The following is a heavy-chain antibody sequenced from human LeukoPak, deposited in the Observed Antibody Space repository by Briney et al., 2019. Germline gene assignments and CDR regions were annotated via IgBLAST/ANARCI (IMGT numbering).Heavy chain of an antibody. V-gene: IGHV3-7*01. D-gene: IGHD6-13*01. CDR2: INQDGREK. Sequence: PGGSLRLSCAASGFTFSSYWMSWVRQAPGKGLEWVANINQDGREKYYVGSVKGRFTISRDNAKNSLYLQMNSLRAEDTAVYYCARFIAAPYYFDYWGRGTLVTVSS. CDR1: GFTFSSYW. J-gene: IGHJ4*02. CDR3: ARFIAAPYYFDY.